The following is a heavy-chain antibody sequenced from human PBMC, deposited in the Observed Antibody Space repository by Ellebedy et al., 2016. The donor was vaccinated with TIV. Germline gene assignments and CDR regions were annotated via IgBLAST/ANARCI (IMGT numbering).Heavy chain of an antibody. Sequence: PGGSLTLSCAASGFFFRDYYMSWIRQAPGTGVEWVSYISSTVTPIYYADCVKGRFTISRENAKNSLYLQMKSLRAEDTAIYYCARVQYSNRWYVNHGMDVWGQGTTVTVSS. D-gene: IGHD6-13*01. CDR3: ARVQYSNRWYVNHGMDV. V-gene: IGHV3-11*01. CDR1: GFFFRDYY. CDR2: ISSTVTPI. J-gene: IGHJ6*02.